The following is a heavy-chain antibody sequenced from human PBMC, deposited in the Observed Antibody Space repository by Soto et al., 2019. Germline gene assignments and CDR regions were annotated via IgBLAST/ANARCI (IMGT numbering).Heavy chain of an antibody. CDR2: IYTSSI. D-gene: IGHD6-19*01. Sequence: SETLSLTCTVSVDSISSYSWSWIRQPAGKGLEWIGRIYTSSINYNPSLRSRVTMSVDTSRNQFSLKVTSVTAADTAVYYCVRRRHERKDPAVDNWLDPWGQGTLVT. J-gene: IGHJ5*02. CDR1: VDSISSYS. CDR3: VRRRHERKDPAVDNWLDP. V-gene: IGHV4-4*07.